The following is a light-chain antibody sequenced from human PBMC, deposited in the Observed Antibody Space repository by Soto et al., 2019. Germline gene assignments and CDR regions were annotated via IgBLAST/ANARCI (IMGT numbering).Light chain of an antibody. V-gene: IGLV3-1*01. CDR3: QAWDSSTGV. CDR2: QDS. Sequence: SYELTQPASVSVSPGQPASITCSGDKLGDKYACWYQQKPGQSPVLVIYQDSKRPSGIPERFSGSNSGNTATLTISGTQAMDEADYYCQAWDSSTGVFGTGTKLTVL. J-gene: IGLJ1*01. CDR1: KLGDKY.